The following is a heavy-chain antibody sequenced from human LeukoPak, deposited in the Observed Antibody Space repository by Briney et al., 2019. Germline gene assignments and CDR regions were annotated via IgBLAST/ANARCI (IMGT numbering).Heavy chain of an antibody. Sequence: SETLSLTCTVSGVSISSGGYYWSWIRQHPGKGLEWIGYIYYSGSTYYNPSLKSRVTISVDTSKNQFSLKLSSVTAADTAVYYCARARIVVVPAGNPFFDYWGQGTLVTVSS. CDR1: GVSISSGGYY. V-gene: IGHV4-31*03. CDR2: IYYSGST. CDR3: ARARIVVVPAGNPFFDY. D-gene: IGHD2-2*01. J-gene: IGHJ4*02.